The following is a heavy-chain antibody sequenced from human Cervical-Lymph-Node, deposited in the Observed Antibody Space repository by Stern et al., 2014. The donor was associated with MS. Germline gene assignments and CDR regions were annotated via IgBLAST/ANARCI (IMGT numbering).Heavy chain of an antibody. CDR1: GFTFSSYA. D-gene: IGHD6-13*01. CDR3: ARDRYSSSWYPLFDY. Sequence: QVQLMQSGGGVVQPGRSLRLSCAASGFTFSSYAMHWVRQAPGKGLEWVAVISYDGSNKYYADSVKGRFTISRDNSKNTLYLQMNSLRAEDTAVYYCARDRYSSSWYPLFDYWGQGTLVTVSS. J-gene: IGHJ4*02. CDR2: ISYDGSNK. V-gene: IGHV3-30*01.